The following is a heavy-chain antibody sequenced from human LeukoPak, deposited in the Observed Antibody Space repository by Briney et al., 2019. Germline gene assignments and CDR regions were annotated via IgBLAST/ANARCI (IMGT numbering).Heavy chain of an antibody. CDR1: GFTFSSYW. CDR2: INSDGSST. D-gene: IGHD3-22*01. V-gene: IGHV3-74*01. CDR3: RYYFDGSTFYSKDY. J-gene: IGHJ4*02. Sequence: PGGSLRLSCAASGFTFSSYWMHWVRHAPGKGLVWVSRINSDGSSTSYADSVKGRFTISRDNAKNTLYLQMNSLRAEDTAVYYCRYYFDGSTFYSKDYWGQGTLVTVSS.